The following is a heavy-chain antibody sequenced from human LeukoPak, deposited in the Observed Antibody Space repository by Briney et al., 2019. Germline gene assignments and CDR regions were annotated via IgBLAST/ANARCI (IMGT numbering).Heavy chain of an antibody. CDR1: GGSISSYY. CDR2: IYTSGST. Sequence: PSETLSLTCTVSGGSISSYYWSWIRQPAGKGLEWIGRIYTSGSTNYNPSLKSRVTMSVDTSKNQFSLKLSSVTAADTAVYYCARRREYGGYVTVDYWGQGTLVTVSS. J-gene: IGHJ4*02. CDR3: ARRREYGGYVTVDY. D-gene: IGHD4-17*01. V-gene: IGHV4-4*07.